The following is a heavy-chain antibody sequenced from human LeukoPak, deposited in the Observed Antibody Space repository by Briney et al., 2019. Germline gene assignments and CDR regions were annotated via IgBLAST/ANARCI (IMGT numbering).Heavy chain of an antibody. Sequence: PGGSLRLSCAASGFTFSSYEMNWVRQPPGKGLEWIGEINHSGSTNYNPSLKSRVTISVDTSKNQFSLKLSSVTAADTAVYYCARVGTHDRSGYYINYWGQGTLVTVSS. CDR2: INHSGST. CDR1: GFTFSSYE. V-gene: IGHV4-34*01. J-gene: IGHJ4*02. D-gene: IGHD3-22*01. CDR3: ARVGTHDRSGYYINY.